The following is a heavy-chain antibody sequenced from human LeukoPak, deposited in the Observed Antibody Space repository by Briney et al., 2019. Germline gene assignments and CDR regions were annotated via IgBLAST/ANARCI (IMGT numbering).Heavy chain of an antibody. CDR3: ARHHYYGGNPGFDY. V-gene: IGHV4-39*01. CDR1: GGSISRSSYY. Sequence: SETLSLTCTVSGGSISRSSYYWGWIRQPPGKGLEWIGSVYYSDSGEMYYNPSLKSRVTISVDTSKNQFSLKLSSVTAADTAVYYCARHHYYGGNPGFDYWGQGTLVTVSS. J-gene: IGHJ4*02. D-gene: IGHD4-23*01. CDR2: VYYSDSGEM.